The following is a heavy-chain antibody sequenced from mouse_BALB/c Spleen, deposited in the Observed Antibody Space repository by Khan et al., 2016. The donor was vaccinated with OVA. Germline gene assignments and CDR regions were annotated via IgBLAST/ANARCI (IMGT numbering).Heavy chain of an antibody. CDR3: ARLAYYYNSEGFAY. Sequence: EVELVESGGDFVRPGGSLKLSCAASGFTFSTYGMSWVHQTPDKRLEWVATINTGGAYTYYPDSVKGRFTISRDNAKNTLYLQLSSLESEDTAIYYCARLAYYYNSEGFAYWGQGTLVTVSA. CDR1: GFTFSTYG. CDR2: INTGGAYT. V-gene: IGHV5-6*01. J-gene: IGHJ3*01. D-gene: IGHD1-1*01.